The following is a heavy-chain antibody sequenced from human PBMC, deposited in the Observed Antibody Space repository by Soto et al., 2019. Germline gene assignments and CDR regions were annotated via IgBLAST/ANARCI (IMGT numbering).Heavy chain of an antibody. J-gene: IGHJ4*02. D-gene: IGHD1-7*01. V-gene: IGHV3-48*01. CDR1: GFTFSSYS. Sequence: GGSLRLSCATSGFTFSSYSMNWVRQAPGKGLEWVLYISSSSSTIYYADSVKGRFTISRDNAKNSLYLQMNSLRAEDTAVYYCARVSGLELRQFRRPPPDYWGQGTLVTVSS. CDR3: ARVSGLELRQFRRPPPDY. CDR2: ISSSSSTI.